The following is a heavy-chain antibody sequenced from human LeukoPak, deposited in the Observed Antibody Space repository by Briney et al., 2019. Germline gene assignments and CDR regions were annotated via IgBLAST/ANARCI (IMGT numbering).Heavy chain of an antibody. V-gene: IGHV1-2*06. J-gene: IGHJ4*02. CDR2: INPNSGGA. D-gene: IGHD5-18*01. Sequence: ASVKVSCKASGYTFTSYGISWVRQAPGQGLEWMGRINPNSGGANYAQKFQGRVTMTRDTSITTAYMELSRLRSDDTAVYYCAREYSYGFYFDYWGQGTLVTVSS. CDR3: AREYSYGFYFDY. CDR1: GYTFTSYG.